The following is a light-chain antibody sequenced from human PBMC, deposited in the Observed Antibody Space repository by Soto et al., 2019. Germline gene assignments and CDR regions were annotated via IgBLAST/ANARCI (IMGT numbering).Light chain of an antibody. CDR3: QQYNNWPRGT. V-gene: IGKV3-15*01. Sequence: EIVMTQSPATLSVSPGERATLSCRASQSVSSNLAWYQQKPGQAPRLLISGASTRATGIPARFSGSGSGTEFTLTISSLQSEDFAIYYCQQYNNWPRGTFCQGTKVEIK. J-gene: IGKJ1*01. CDR1: QSVSSN. CDR2: GAS.